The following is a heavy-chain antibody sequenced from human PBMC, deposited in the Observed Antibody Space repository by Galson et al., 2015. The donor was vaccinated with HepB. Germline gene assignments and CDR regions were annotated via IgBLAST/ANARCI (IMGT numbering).Heavy chain of an antibody. D-gene: IGHD3-22*01. CDR1: GYTFTSFY. V-gene: IGHV1-46*01. CDR3: ARDYYDSSGYHFPPAY. CDR2: INPSGGST. J-gene: IGHJ4*02. Sequence: SVKVSCKASGYTFTSFYMHWVRQAPGQGLEWMGIINPSGGSTSYAQKFQGRVTMTRDTSTSTVYMELSSLRSEDTAVYYCARDYYDSSGYHFPPAYWGQGTLVTVSS.